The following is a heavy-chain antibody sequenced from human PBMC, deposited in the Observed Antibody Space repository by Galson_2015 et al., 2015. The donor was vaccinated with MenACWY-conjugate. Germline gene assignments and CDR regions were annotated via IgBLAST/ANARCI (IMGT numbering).Heavy chain of an antibody. V-gene: IGHV6-1*01. CDR1: GDSVSSNSAA. J-gene: IGHJ5*01. CDR2: TYYRSRWFN. D-gene: IGHD3-16*02. CDR3: ARDKGYLSLWATNAPNWFDF. Sequence: CAISGDSVSSNSAAWSWIRQSPSRGLEWLGRTYYRSRWFNDYAESVRSRITINPDTSKNQFSLQLSSVTPEDTAVYYCARDKGYLSLWATNAPNWFDFWGQGTLGPVSS.